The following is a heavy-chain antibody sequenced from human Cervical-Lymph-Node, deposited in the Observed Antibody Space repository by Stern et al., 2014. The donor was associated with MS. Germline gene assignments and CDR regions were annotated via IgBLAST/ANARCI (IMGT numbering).Heavy chain of an antibody. V-gene: IGHV4-59*01. D-gene: IGHD2-2*03. CDR1: GASISSYY. CDR2: IYSTGTT. Sequence: QVPLQASGPGLVKPSETLSLTCTVSGASISSYYWNWIRQPPGKGLERIGYIYSTGTTNYNPSLKGRVAISLDTSKNQFSLILRSVSAADTAVYYCARKSLSMDHYFDSWGQGTLVTVSS. J-gene: IGHJ4*02. CDR3: ARKSLSMDHYFDS.